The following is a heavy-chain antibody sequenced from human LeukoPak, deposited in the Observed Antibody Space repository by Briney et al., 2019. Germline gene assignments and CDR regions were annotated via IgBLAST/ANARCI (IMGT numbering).Heavy chain of an antibody. V-gene: IGHV1-8*01. Sequence: ASVTVSCKASGYTFTSYDINWVRQATGQGLEWMGWMNPNSGNTGYAQKFQGRVTMTRNTSISTAYMELSSLRSEDTAVYYCARGYPGYYYYYYMDVWGKGTTVTVSS. CDR1: GYTFTSYD. CDR2: MNPNSGNT. D-gene: IGHD1-14*01. J-gene: IGHJ6*03. CDR3: ARGYPGYYYYYYMDV.